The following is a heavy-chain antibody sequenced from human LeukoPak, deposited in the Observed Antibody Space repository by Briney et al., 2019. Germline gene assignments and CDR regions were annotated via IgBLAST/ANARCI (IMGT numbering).Heavy chain of an antibody. CDR3: AREPTVTTRVTGFDP. Sequence: SETLSLTCTVSGGSISNYYWSWLRQPPGKGLEWIGSIYYSGSTYYNPSLKSRVTISVDTSKNQFSLKLSSVTAADTAVYYCAREPTVTTRVTGFDPWGQGTLVTVSS. CDR1: GGSISNYY. J-gene: IGHJ5*02. CDR2: IYYSGST. D-gene: IGHD4-17*01. V-gene: IGHV4-39*01.